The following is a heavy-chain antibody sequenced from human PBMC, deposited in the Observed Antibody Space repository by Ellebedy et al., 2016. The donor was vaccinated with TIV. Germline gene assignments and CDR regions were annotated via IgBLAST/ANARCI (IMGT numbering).Heavy chain of an antibody. CDR1: GYTFGRYG. CDR2: VSASNGYK. V-gene: IGHV1-18*01. J-gene: IGHJ6*03. D-gene: IGHD2-2*01. Sequence: ASVKVSCKASGYTFGRYGISWVRQAPGQGLEWMAWVSASNGYKMFAQKFQGRVTLTTDTFTSTVYMELRSLRSDDTAVYYCARDSGDVIVPTADPRFYYSMDVWGKGTTVTVSS. CDR3: ARDSGDVIVPTADPRFYYSMDV.